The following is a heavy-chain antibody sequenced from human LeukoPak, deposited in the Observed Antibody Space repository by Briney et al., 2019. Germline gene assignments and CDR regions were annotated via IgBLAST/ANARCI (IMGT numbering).Heavy chain of an antibody. D-gene: IGHD4-17*01. J-gene: IGHJ4*02. CDR1: GFTFSSYE. Sequence: GGSLRLSCAASGFTFSSYEMNWVRQAPGKGLEWVSYISSSGSTIYYADSVKGRFTISRDNAKNSLYLQMNSLRAEDTAVYYCARGSDYGDYKLVYWGQGTLVTVSS. CDR3: ARGSDYGDYKLVY. CDR2: ISSSGSTI. V-gene: IGHV3-48*03.